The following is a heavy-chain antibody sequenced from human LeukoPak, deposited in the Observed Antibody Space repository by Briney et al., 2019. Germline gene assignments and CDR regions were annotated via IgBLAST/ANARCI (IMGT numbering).Heavy chain of an antibody. V-gene: IGHV4-59*01. D-gene: IGHD3-22*01. CDR2: IYYSGST. CDR1: GGSISSYY. CDR3: ARYPAPHDYYDSSGYYDY. J-gene: IGHJ4*02. Sequence: PSETLSLTCTVSGGSISSYYWSWIRQPPGKGLEWIGYIYYSGSTNCNPSLKSRVTISVDTSKNQFSLKLSSVTAADTAVYYCARYPAPHDYYDSSGYYDYWGQGTLVTVSS.